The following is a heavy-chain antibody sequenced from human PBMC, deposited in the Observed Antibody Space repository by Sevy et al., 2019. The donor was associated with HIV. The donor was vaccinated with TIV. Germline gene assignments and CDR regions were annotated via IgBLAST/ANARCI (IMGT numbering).Heavy chain of an antibody. CDR1: GGTFSNYA. V-gene: IGHV1-69*13. D-gene: IGHD3-22*01. Sequence: ASVKVSCKASGGTFSNYAISWVRQAPGQGLAWMGGFIPMFDTANYAQKFQGKVTLTADGSTTTAYMELSSLSFDDTAVYYCAGSYFDSSGYSPLFYYGMDVWGQGTTVTVSS. CDR3: AGSYFDSSGYSPLFYYGMDV. CDR2: FIPMFDTA. J-gene: IGHJ6*02.